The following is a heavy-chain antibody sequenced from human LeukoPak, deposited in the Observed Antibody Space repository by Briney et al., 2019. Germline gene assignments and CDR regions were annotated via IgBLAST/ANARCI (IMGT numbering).Heavy chain of an antibody. V-gene: IGHV3-66*01. Sequence: GGSLRLSCAASGFTVSSNYMSWVRQAPGKGLEWVSILYSGGSTYYADSVKGRFTISRDNSKNTLYLQMNSLRAEDTAVYYCARDSRDYAIDYWGQGTLVTVSS. CDR1: GFTVSSNY. J-gene: IGHJ4*02. D-gene: IGHD4-17*01. CDR3: ARDSRDYAIDY. CDR2: LYSGGST.